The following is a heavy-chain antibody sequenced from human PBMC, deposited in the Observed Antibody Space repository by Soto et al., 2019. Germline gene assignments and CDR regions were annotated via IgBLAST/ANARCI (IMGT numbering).Heavy chain of an antibody. Sequence: QVQLVESGGGVVQPGRSLRLSCAASGFTFSSYAMHWVRQAPGKGLEWVAVISYDGSNKYYADSVKGRFTISRDNSKKTMYLQMNSLRAEDTAVYYCARYGMDVWGQGTTVTVSS. V-gene: IGHV3-30-3*01. CDR2: ISYDGSNK. CDR1: GFTFSSYA. J-gene: IGHJ6*02. CDR3: ARYGMDV.